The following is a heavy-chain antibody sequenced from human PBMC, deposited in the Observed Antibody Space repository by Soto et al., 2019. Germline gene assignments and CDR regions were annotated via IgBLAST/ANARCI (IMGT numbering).Heavy chain of an antibody. V-gene: IGHV3-30*18. CDR1: GFTFSSYG. CDR3: AKDWVRFCSGGSGHTGDY. Sequence: QVQLVESGGGVVQPGRSLRLSCAASGFTFSSYGMHWVRQAPGKGLEWVAVISYDGSNKYYADSVKGRFTISRDNSKNTLYLQMNSMRAEETAVYYCAKDWVRFCSGGSGHTGDYWGQGTLVTVSS. CDR2: ISYDGSNK. D-gene: IGHD2-15*01. J-gene: IGHJ4*02.